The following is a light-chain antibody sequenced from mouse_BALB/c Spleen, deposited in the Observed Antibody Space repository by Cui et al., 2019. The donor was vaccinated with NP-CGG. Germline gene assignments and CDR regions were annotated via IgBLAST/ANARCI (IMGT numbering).Light chain of an antibody. CDR1: TGTDITNNY. J-gene: IGLJ3*01. V-gene: IGLV1*01. Sequence: QAVVSQESALTTSPGETVTLTCRSNTGTDITNNYANWVQEKPDHLFTGLKGGTNNRAPGVPANFSGSLIGDKAALTITGAQTEDEAIDFSIIFGSGTKVTVL. CDR2: GTN. CDR3: II.